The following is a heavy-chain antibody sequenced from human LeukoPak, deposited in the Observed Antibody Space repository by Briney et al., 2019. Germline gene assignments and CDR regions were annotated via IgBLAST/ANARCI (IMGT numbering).Heavy chain of an antibody. V-gene: IGHV3-21*01. D-gene: IGHD2-2*01. J-gene: IGHJ4*02. Sequence: GGSLRLSCAASGFTFSSYSMNWVRQAPGKGLEWVSSISSSSSYIYYADSVKGRFTISRDNAKNSLYLQMNSLRAEDTAVYYCARHLQGAYPFDYWGQGTLVTVSS. CDR2: ISSSSSYI. CDR1: GFTFSSYS. CDR3: ARHLQGAYPFDY.